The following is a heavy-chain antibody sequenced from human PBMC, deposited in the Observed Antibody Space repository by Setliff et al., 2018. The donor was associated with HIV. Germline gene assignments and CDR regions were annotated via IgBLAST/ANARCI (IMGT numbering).Heavy chain of an antibody. CDR3: ARGPYGSVLL. CDR2: TYFRSKWYF. J-gene: IGHJ4*02. CDR1: GDSVSSNNAA. D-gene: IGHD6-19*01. V-gene: IGHV6-1*01. Sequence: SQTLSLTCVTSGDSVSSNNAAWNWIRQSPLRGLEWLGRTYFRSKWYFDYAVSVKSRIIINPDTSKNQFSLHLNSATPEDTAVYYCARGPYGSVLLWGQGTLVTVSS.